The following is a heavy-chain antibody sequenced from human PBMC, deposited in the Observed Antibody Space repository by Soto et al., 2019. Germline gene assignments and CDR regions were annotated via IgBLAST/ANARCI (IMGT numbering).Heavy chain of an antibody. CDR2: ISGYTINT. V-gene: IGHV1-18*01. Sequence: QVQLVQSGAEVKKPGSSVKVSCKASGYTFIDYGISWVRQAPGQGLEWMGWISGYTINTKYAQKVQGRVTMTTDTSTSTAYMELRSLRSDDTAVYYCARDIVDTAMVLDYYGMDVWGKGNKVTIS. CDR3: ARDIVDTAMVLDYYGMDV. D-gene: IGHD5-18*01. J-gene: IGHJ6*04. CDR1: GYTFIDYG.